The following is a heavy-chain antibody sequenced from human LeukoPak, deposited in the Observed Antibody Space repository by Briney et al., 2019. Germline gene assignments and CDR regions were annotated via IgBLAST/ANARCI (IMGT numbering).Heavy chain of an antibody. D-gene: IGHD6-19*01. CDR1: GYTFTSYG. V-gene: IGHV1-18*01. CDR2: ISAYNGNT. J-gene: IGHJ3*02. Sequence: ASVKVSCKASGYTFTSYGISWVRQAPGQGLEWMGWISAYNGNTNYAQKLQGRVTMTTDTSTSTAYMELRSLRSDDTAVYYCARDQSGYSSGDDAFDIWGQGTMVTVSS. CDR3: ARDQSGYSSGDDAFDI.